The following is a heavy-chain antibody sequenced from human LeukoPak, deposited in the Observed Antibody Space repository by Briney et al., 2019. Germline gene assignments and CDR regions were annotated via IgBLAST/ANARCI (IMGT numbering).Heavy chain of an antibody. Sequence: GESLRLSCAASGFTFSSYAMSWVRQAPGKGLEWVSAICGSGSTTYYADSVKGRFTISRDNAKNSLYLQMNSLRAEDTALYYCAKDFHRLGEFAAFGIWGQGTMVTVSS. V-gene: IGHV3-23*01. CDR1: GFTFSSYA. D-gene: IGHD3-16*01. CDR2: ICGSGSTT. CDR3: AKDFHRLGEFAAFGI. J-gene: IGHJ3*02.